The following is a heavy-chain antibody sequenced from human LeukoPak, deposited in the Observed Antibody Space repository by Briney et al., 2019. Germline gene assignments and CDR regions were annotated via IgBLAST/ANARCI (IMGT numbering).Heavy chain of an antibody. J-gene: IGHJ3*02. Sequence: PSETLSLTCIVSGGSISSYDWSWIRQPPGKGLEWIGYISYTGGTNYNPSLKSRVTMSGDTPKNQFSLKLSSVTAADTAVYYCVRVGGSPLGALDIWGQGTMVTVSS. V-gene: IGHV4-59*01. CDR3: VRVGGSPLGALDI. CDR2: ISYTGGT. CDR1: GGSISSYD.